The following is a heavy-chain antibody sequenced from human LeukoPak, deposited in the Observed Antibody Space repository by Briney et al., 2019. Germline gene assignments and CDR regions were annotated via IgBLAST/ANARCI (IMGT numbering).Heavy chain of an antibody. V-gene: IGHV4-59*12. CDR3: ARELYYYAGRGDY. J-gene: IGHJ4*02. CDR2: IYYSGST. Sequence: SETLSLTCTVSGGSISSYYWSWIRQPPGKGLEWIGYIYYSGSTNYNPSLKSRVTISINTSKNQFSLNLTSVTAADTAVYYCARELYYYAGRGDYWGQGTLVTVSS. CDR1: GGSISSYY. D-gene: IGHD3-10*01.